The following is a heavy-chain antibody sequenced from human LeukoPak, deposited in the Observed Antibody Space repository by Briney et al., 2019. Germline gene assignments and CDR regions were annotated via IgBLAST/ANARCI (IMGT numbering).Heavy chain of an antibody. D-gene: IGHD4-11*01. J-gene: IGHJ4*02. Sequence: SETLSLTCTVSGGSLSSYYWSWIRQPPGKGLDWIGYIYYTGSVNYSPSLKSRVTILVDTSQNQFSLKLSSVTAADTAVYYCARRIVTTGDFDFWGQGTLVTVSS. V-gene: IGHV4-59*08. CDR3: ARRIVTTGDFDF. CDR2: IYYTGSV. CDR1: GGSLSSYY.